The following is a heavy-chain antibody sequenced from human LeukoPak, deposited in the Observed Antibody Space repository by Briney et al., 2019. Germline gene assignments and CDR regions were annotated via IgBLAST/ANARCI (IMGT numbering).Heavy chain of an antibody. CDR3: AREERYCSGGSCYPVDY. CDR1: GGSFSGYY. V-gene: IGHV4-34*01. Sequence: SETLSLTCAVYGGSFSGYYWSWLRQPPGKGLEWIGEINHSGSTNYNPSLKSRGTISVDTSKNQFSLKLSSVTAADTAVYYCAREERYCSGGSCYPVDYWGQGTLVTVSS. J-gene: IGHJ4*02. D-gene: IGHD2-15*01. CDR2: INHSGST.